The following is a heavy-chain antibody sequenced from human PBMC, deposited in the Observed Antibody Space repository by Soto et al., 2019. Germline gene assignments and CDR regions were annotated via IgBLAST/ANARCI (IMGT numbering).Heavy chain of an antibody. CDR2: VTANGGST. V-gene: IGHV3-23*01. D-gene: IGHD2-21*02. CDR3: ASLGVGDWANYYYYYGMDV. Sequence: GSLRLSCAATVFTFSVYAMTWVRQAPGKGLEWVSAVTANGGSTYSADSVKGRFTISRDNSKNTLFLQMNSLRAEDTAVYYCASLGVGDWANYYYYYGMDVWGQGTTVTVSS. CDR1: VFTFSVYA. J-gene: IGHJ6*02.